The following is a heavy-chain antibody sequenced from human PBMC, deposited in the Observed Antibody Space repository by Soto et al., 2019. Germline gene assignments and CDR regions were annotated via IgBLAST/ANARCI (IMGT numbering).Heavy chain of an antibody. D-gene: IGHD3-10*01. Sequence: SVKVSCKASGGTFSSYTISWVRQAPGQGLEWMGRIIPILGIANYAQKFQGRVTITADKSTSTAYMELSSLRSEDTAVYYCARDLSGSNYYYCGMDVWGQGTTVTVSS. CDR2: IIPILGIA. J-gene: IGHJ6*02. V-gene: IGHV1-69*04. CDR3: ARDLSGSNYYYCGMDV. CDR1: GGTFSSYT.